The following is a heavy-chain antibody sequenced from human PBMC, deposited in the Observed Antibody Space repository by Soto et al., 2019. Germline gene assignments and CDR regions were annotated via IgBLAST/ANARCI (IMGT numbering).Heavy chain of an antibody. CDR3: ARRYGGNFNY. CDR2: IYYSGST. J-gene: IGHJ4*02. D-gene: IGHD2-21*02. V-gene: IGHV4-31*03. CDR1: GGSISSGGYY. Sequence: SETLSLTCTVSGGSISSGGYYWSWIRQHPGKGLEWIGYIYYSGSTYYNPSLKSRVTISVDTSKNQFSLKLSSVTAADTAVYYCARRYGGNFNYWGQGTLVTVSS.